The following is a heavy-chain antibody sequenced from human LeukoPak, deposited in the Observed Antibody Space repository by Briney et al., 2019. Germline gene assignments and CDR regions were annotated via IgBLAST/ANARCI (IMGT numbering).Heavy chain of an antibody. V-gene: IGHV3-9*01. Sequence: PGGSLRLSCAASGFTFDDYAMHWVRQAPGKGLEWVSGISWNSGSIGYADSVKGRFTISRDNAKNSLYLQMNSLRAEDTALYYCAKGGEDAFDIWGQGTMVTVSS. CDR3: AKGGEDAFDI. CDR1: GFTFDDYA. D-gene: IGHD3-10*01. CDR2: ISWNSGSI. J-gene: IGHJ3*02.